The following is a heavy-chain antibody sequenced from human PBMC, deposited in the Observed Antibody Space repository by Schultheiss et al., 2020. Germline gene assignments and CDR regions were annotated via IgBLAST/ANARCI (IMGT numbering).Heavy chain of an antibody. CDR2: ISYDGSNK. D-gene: IGHD3-22*01. Sequence: GGSLRLSCAASGFTVSSNYMNWIRQAPGKGLEWVAVISYDGSNKYYADSVKGRFTISRDNSKNTLYLQMNSLRAEDTAVYYCARDLYYYDSSGYFLGQIACWGQGTLVTVSS. J-gene: IGHJ4*02. CDR3: ARDLYYYDSSGYFLGQIAC. V-gene: IGHV3-30*03. CDR1: GFTVSSNY.